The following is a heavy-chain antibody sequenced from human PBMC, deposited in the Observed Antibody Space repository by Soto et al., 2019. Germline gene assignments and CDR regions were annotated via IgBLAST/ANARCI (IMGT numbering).Heavy chain of an antibody. Sequence: QITLKESGPTLVKPTQTLTLTCTFSGFSLSTSGVGVGWIRQPPGKALEWLALIYWDDDKRYSPSLKSRLTITKDPSKNQVVLTMTNMDPVDTAPYSCAHRLGSSWVFDIWGQGTMVTASS. CDR1: GFSLSTSGVG. CDR3: AHRLGSSWVFDI. D-gene: IGHD6-13*01. V-gene: IGHV2-5*02. J-gene: IGHJ3*02. CDR2: IYWDDDK.